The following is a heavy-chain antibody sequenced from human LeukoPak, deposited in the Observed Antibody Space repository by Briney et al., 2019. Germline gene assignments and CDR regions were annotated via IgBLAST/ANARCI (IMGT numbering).Heavy chain of an antibody. Sequence: GGSLRLSCAASGFTFDDYAMHWVRQAPGKGLEWVSGISWNSGSIGYADSVKGRFTISRDNAKNSLYLQMNSLRAEDTALYYCAKGYYYDSSGYYGGDYWGQGTLVTVSS. D-gene: IGHD3-22*01. J-gene: IGHJ4*02. V-gene: IGHV3-9*01. CDR1: GFTFDDYA. CDR2: ISWNSGSI. CDR3: AKGYYYDSSGYYGGDY.